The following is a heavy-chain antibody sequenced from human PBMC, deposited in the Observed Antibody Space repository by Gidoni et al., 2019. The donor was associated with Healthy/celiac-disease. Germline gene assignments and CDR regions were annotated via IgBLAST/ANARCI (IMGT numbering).Heavy chain of an antibody. CDR2: ISSSSSYI. J-gene: IGHJ4*02. D-gene: IGHD2-15*01. V-gene: IGHV3-21*01. CDR1: GFTFRSYS. Sequence: EVQLVESGGGLVKPGGSLRLSCAASGFTFRSYSMNWVRQAPGKGLEWVSSISSSSSYIYYADSVKGRFTISRDNAKNSLYLQMNSLRAEDTAVYYCARDPHCSGGSCYYFDYWGQGTLVTVSS. CDR3: ARDPHCSGGSCYYFDY.